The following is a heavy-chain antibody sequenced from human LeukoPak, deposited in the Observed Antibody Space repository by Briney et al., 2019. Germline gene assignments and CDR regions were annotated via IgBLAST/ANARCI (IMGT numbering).Heavy chain of an antibody. D-gene: IGHD2-15*01. CDR3: ARDSCGGRGCLDY. J-gene: IGHJ4*02. CDR1: GDSVSGNSAA. V-gene: IGHV6-1*01. CDR2: TYYRSKWSN. Sequence: SQTLSLTCAISGDSVSGNSAAWNWIRQSPSRGLEWLGSTYYRSKWSNDYAVSVKSRIIINPETSKNQFSLHLNSVTPEDTAVYYCARDSCGGRGCLDYWGQGTLVTVSS.